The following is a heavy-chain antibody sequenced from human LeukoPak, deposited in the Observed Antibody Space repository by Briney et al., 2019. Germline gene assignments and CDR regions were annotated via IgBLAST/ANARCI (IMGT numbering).Heavy chain of an antibody. V-gene: IGHV4-59*01. CDR2: IYYSGST. CDR1: GGSISSYY. J-gene: IGHJ4*01. Sequence: PSETLSLTCAVSGGSISSYYWSWIRQPPGKGLEWIGYIYYSGSTNYNPSLKSRVTISVDTSKNQFSLKLSSVTAADTAVYYCARATIFGYYFDYWGRGTLVTVSS. D-gene: IGHD3-3*01. CDR3: ARATIFGYYFDY.